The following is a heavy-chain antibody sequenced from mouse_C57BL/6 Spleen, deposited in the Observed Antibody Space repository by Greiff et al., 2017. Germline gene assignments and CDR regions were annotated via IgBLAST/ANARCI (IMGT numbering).Heavy chain of an antibody. CDR3: ARRGPFTTVVEGFDY. CDR2: IDPSDSYT. V-gene: IGHV1-69*01. CDR1: GYTFTSYW. J-gene: IGHJ2*01. D-gene: IGHD1-1*01. Sequence: QVQLQQPGAELVMPGASVKLSCKASGYTFTSYWMHWVKQRPGQGLEWIGEIDPSDSYTNYNQKFKGKSTLTVDKSSSTAYMQLSSLTSEDSAVYYCARRGPFTTVVEGFDYWGQGTTLTVSS.